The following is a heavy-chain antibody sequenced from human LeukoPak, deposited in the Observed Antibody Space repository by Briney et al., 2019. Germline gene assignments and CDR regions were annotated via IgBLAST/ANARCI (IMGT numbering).Heavy chain of an antibody. V-gene: IGHV1-18*01. CDR1: GYTFTSYG. J-gene: IGHJ4*02. CDR3: ARDIQYYYDSGGYKQKPLNLDY. Sequence: ASVKVSCKASGYTFTSYGISWVRQAPGQGLEWMGWISAYNGNTNYAQKLQGRVTMTTDTSTSTAYMELRSLRSDDTAVYYCARDIQYYYDSGGYKQKPLNLDYWGQGTLVTVSS. CDR2: ISAYNGNT. D-gene: IGHD3-22*01.